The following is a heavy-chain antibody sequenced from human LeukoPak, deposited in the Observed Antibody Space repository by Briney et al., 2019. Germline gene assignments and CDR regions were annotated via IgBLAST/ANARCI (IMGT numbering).Heavy chain of an antibody. Sequence: SVKVSCKASGGTFSSYAINWVRQAPGQGLEWMGRIIPILGLINYAQKFQGRVTITADKSTSTGYMDVTSLKSDDTAVYYCARGRGSRTGSNGDYLDYWGQGTLVTVSS. CDR2: IIPILGLI. CDR3: ARGRGSRTGSNGDYLDY. CDR1: GGTFSSYA. V-gene: IGHV1-69*04. J-gene: IGHJ4*02. D-gene: IGHD1-1*01.